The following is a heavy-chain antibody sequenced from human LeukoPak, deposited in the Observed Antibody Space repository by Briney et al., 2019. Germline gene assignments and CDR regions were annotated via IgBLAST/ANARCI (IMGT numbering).Heavy chain of an antibody. D-gene: IGHD6-19*01. J-gene: IGHJ5*02. CDR3: ARVGGKQWLVRSVFDP. Sequence: SETLSLTCTVCGFSISSAYYWGWIRQPPGKGLEWIGYISHSGSTYDNPSLKSRVTISGDTSKNQFSLKLSSVTAADTAVYYCARVGGKQWLVRSVFDPWGQGTLVTVSS. V-gene: IGHV4-38-2*02. CDR1: GFSISSAYY. CDR2: ISHSGST.